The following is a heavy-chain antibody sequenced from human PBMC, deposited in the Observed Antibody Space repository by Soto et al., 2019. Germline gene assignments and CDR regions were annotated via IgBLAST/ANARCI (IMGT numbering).Heavy chain of an antibody. V-gene: IGHV1-8*01. J-gene: IGHJ5*02. Sequence: QVQLVQSGAEVKKPGASVKVSCKPSGYTFTNYDIHWVRQATGQGLEWMGWMNPDSGNTGQSKQFQGRVTMTRDTSINTAYMEMSSLRLEDTAVYYCARGRFRRTWFDPWGQGTLVTVSS. CDR2: MNPDSGNT. D-gene: IGHD3-16*01. CDR3: ARGRFRRTWFDP. CDR1: GYTFTNYD.